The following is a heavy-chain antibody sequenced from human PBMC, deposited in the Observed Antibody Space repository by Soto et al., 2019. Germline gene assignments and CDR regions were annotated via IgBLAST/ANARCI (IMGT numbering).Heavy chain of an antibody. Sequence: GGSLRLSCAASGFTFSGSAMHWVRQASGKGLEWVGRIRSKANSYATAYAASVKGRFTISRDDSKNTAYLQMNSLKTEDTAVYYCTRLYNDFWSGYYSFDYWGQGTLVTVSS. D-gene: IGHD3-3*01. V-gene: IGHV3-73*01. CDR1: GFTFSGSA. CDR2: IRSKANSYAT. J-gene: IGHJ4*02. CDR3: TRLYNDFWSGYYSFDY.